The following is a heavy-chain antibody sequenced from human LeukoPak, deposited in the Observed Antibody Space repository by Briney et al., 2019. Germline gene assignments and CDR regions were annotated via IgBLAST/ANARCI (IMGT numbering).Heavy chain of an antibody. CDR3: ARGPLGYDILTGYAFDY. Sequence: SVKVSCKSSGGTFSSYAIIWVRQAPGQGLEWMGGIIPIFGTANYAQKFQGRVTITADESTSAAYMELSSLRSEDTAVYYCARGPLGYDILTGYAFDYWGQGTLVTASS. J-gene: IGHJ4*02. V-gene: IGHV1-69*13. CDR1: GGTFSSYA. CDR2: IIPIFGTA. D-gene: IGHD3-9*01.